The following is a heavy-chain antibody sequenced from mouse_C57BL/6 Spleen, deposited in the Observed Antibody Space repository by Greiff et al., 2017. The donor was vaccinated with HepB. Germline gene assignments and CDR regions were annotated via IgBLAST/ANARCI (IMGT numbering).Heavy chain of an antibody. CDR3: ASLLLGY. CDR2: ISYDGSN. V-gene: IGHV3-6*01. J-gene: IGHJ2*01. CDR1: GYSITSGYY. D-gene: IGHD2-1*01. Sequence: EVQLQQSGPGLVKPSQSLSLTCSVTGYSITSGYYWNWIRQFPGNKLEWMGYISYDGSNNYNPSLKNRISITRDTSKNQFFLKLNSVTTEDTATYYCASLLLGYWGQGTTLTVSS.